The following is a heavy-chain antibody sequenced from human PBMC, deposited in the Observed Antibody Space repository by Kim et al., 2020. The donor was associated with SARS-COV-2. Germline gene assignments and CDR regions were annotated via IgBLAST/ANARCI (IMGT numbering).Heavy chain of an antibody. D-gene: IGHD3-3*01. Sequence: GGSLRLSCAASGFTFSSYGMHWVRQAPGKGLEWVAVIWYDGSNKYYADSVKGRFTISRDNSKNTLYLQMNSLRAEDTAVYYCARGPSGEWLLSALDYWGQGTLVTVSS. CDR3: ARGPSGEWLLSALDY. CDR1: GFTFSSYG. V-gene: IGHV3-33*01. J-gene: IGHJ4*02. CDR2: IWYDGSNK.